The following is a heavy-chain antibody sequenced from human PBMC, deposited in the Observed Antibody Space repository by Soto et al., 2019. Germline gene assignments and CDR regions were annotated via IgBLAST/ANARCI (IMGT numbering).Heavy chain of an antibody. Sequence: PGGSLRLSCAASGFTFSDFYMTWIRQAPGKGLEWISAISANGQGIYYADSVRGRFTISRDNSKNTIFLHMDSLRAEDTAVYYCAKDRNYPRDQFHYWGQGTLVTVSS. D-gene: IGHD1-7*01. CDR1: GFTFSDFY. J-gene: IGHJ4*02. CDR2: ISANGQGI. V-gene: IGHV3-11*01. CDR3: AKDRNYPRDQFHY.